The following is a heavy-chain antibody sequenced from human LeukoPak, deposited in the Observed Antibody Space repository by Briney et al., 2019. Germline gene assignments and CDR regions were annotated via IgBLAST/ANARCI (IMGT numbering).Heavy chain of an antibody. CDR1: GGSFSSEA. V-gene: IGHV1-69*05. D-gene: IGHD3-22*01. J-gene: IGHJ4*02. CDR2: IIPIFGTP. CDR3: ARDLYYYDSSGYYRPFDY. Sequence: SVKVSCKAFGGSFSSEAISWVRQAPGQGLEWMGGIIPIFGTPNYAQKFQGRVTITTDESTSTAYMELSSLRSEDTAVYYCARDLYYYDSSGYYRPFDYWGQGTLVTVSS.